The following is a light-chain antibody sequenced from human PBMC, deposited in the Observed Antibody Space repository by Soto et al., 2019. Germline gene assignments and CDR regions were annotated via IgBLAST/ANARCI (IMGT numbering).Light chain of an antibody. CDR3: SSYTRISTWV. V-gene: IGLV2-14*01. Sequence: QSVLTQPASVSASPGQSIAISCTGTSSDIGGYNHVSWYQQHSGKAPKLMIYEVSKRPSGVSNRFSGSKAGNTASLTISGLQAEDEAEYYFSSYTRISTWVFGGGTQVTVL. CDR2: EVS. J-gene: IGLJ3*02. CDR1: SSDIGGYNH.